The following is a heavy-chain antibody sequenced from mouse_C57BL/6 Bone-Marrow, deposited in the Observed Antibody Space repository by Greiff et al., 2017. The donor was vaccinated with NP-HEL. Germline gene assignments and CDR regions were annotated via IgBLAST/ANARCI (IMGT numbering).Heavy chain of an antibody. CDR2: IYTGDGDT. V-gene: IGHV1-80*01. CDR3: ARGAY. Sequence: VQLQESGAELVKPGASVKISCKASGYEFSNYWMNWVKQRPGKGLEWIGQIYTGDGDTNYNGKFKDKATLTADKSSSTAYMQLSRLTSEDSAVYFCARGAYWGQGTLVTVSA. J-gene: IGHJ3*01. CDR1: GYEFSNYW.